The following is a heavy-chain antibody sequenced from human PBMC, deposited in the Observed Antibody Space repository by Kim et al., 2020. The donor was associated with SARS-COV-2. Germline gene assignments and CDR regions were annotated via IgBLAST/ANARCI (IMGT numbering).Heavy chain of an antibody. V-gene: IGHV3-11*06. CDR2: ISSSSSYT. Sequence: GGSLRLSCAASGFTFSDYYMSWIRQAPGKGLEWVSYISSSSSYTNYADSVKGRFTISRDNAKNSLYLQMNSLRAEDTAVYYCAREVRGSGSYHFRYFDLWGRSTLVTVSS. CDR3: AREVRGSGSYHFRYFDL. CDR1: GFTFSDYY. J-gene: IGHJ2*01. D-gene: IGHD3-10*01.